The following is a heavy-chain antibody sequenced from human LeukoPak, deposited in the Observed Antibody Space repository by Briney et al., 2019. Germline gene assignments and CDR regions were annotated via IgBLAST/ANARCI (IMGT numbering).Heavy chain of an antibody. CDR2: ITPMFGTA. CDR1: GGTFSSYA. D-gene: IGHD2-21*01. V-gene: IGHV1-69*13. J-gene: IGHJ1*01. CDR3: ERDSSEFRSLIPH. Sequence: EASVKVSCKASGGTFSSYAISWVRQAPGQGLEWMGGITPMFGTAKYAQKFQGRVTITADESTSTAYMELSSLRSEDTAVYYCERDSSEFRSLIPHWGQGTLVTVSS.